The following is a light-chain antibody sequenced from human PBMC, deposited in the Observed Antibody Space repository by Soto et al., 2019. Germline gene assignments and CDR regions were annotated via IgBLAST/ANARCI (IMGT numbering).Light chain of an antibody. V-gene: IGLV2-23*03. CDR1: SSDVGSYNL. Sequence: QSALTQPASVSGSPGQLITISCTGTSSDVGSYNLVSWYQQHPGKAPKLMIYEGSKRPSGVSNRFSGSKSGNTASLTISGLQAEDEADYYCCSYAGSSTFSLYVFGTGTKVTVL. J-gene: IGLJ1*01. CDR3: CSYAGSSTFSLYV. CDR2: EGS.